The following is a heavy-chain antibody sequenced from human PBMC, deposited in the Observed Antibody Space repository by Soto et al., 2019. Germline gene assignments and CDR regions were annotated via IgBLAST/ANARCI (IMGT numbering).Heavy chain of an antibody. CDR1: GFTFSSYG. J-gene: IGHJ4*02. D-gene: IGHD2-21*02. CDR2: ISYDGSNK. CDR3: AKDPKGYCGGDCYFDY. V-gene: IGHV3-30*18. Sequence: GGSLRLSCAASGFTFSSYGVHWVRQAPGKGLEWVAVISYDGSNKYYADSVKGRFTISRDNSKNTLSLQMNSLRAEDTAVYYCAKDPKGYCGGDCYFDYWGQGTLVTVSS.